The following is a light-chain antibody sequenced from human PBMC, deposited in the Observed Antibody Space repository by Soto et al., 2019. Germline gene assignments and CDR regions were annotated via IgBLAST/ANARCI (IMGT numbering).Light chain of an antibody. V-gene: IGLV2-14*01. J-gene: IGLJ1*01. Sequence: QSALTQPASVSGSPGQSITISCTGTSSDVGSYNYVSWYQQYPGKAPKLIIYEVTNRPSGVSNRFSGSKSGNTASLTISGLQAEDEADYYSSSYTSSSTLYVFATGTKVTVL. CDR2: EVT. CDR1: SSDVGSYNY. CDR3: SSYTSSSTLYV.